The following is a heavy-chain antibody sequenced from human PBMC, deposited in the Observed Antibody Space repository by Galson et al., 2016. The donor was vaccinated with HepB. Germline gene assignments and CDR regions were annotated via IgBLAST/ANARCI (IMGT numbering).Heavy chain of an antibody. CDR2: ISYTGSNE. CDR1: GFSFSLNT. J-gene: IGHJ6*02. D-gene: IGHD3-10*01. Sequence: SLRLSCAASGFSFSLNTVHWVRQLPGKGLEWVALISYTGSNEIYAESVKGRFPISRDNSKNTLYLQMNNLRGEDTAVYYCARSFRDFVFEGSLYGLDVWGQGTTVLVSS. CDR3: ARSFRDFVFEGSLYGLDV. V-gene: IGHV3-30*04.